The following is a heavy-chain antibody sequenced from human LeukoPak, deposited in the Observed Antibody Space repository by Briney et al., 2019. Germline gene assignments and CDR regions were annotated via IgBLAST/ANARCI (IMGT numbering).Heavy chain of an antibody. D-gene: IGHD3-10*01. Sequence: PSETLSLTCAVYGGSFSGYYRSWIRQPPGKGLEWIGEINHSGSTNYNPSLKSRVTISVDTSKNQFSLKLSSVTAADTAVYYCASETYGDWGQGTLVTVSS. V-gene: IGHV4-34*01. CDR2: INHSGST. CDR1: GGSFSGYY. CDR3: ASETYGD. J-gene: IGHJ4*02.